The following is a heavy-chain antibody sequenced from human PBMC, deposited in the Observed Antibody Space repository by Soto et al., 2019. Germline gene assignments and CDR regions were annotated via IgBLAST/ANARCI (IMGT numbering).Heavy chain of an antibody. Sequence: EVQLVESGGGLVKPGGSLRLSCAASGFTFSSYSMNWVRQAPGKGLEWVSSISSSSSYIYYADSVKGRFTISRDNAKNSLYLQMNSIRAEDTAVYYCAVSTGVVIIEGAFDIWGQGTMVTVSS. CDR2: ISSSSSYI. D-gene: IGHD3-3*01. V-gene: IGHV3-21*01. CDR1: GFTFSSYS. CDR3: AVSTGVVIIEGAFDI. J-gene: IGHJ3*02.